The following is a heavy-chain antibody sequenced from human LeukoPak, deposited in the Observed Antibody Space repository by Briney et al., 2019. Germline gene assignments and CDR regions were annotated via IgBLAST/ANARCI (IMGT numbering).Heavy chain of an antibody. CDR3: ARVGYYDSSPEWYYYMDV. J-gene: IGHJ6*03. Sequence: GASVKVSCKASGYTFTSYGISWVRQAPGQGLEWMGGIIPIFGTANYAQKFQGRVTITADESTSTAYMELSSLRSEDTAVYYCARVGYYDSSPEWYYYMDVWGEGTTVTVSS. V-gene: IGHV1-69*13. CDR1: GYTFTSYG. CDR2: IIPIFGTA. D-gene: IGHD3-22*01.